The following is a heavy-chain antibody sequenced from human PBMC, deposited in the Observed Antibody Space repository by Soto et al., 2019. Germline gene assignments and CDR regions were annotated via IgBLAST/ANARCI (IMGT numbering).Heavy chain of an antibody. Sequence: QVQLVESGGGVVQPGRSLRLSCAASGFTFSSSGMHWVRQAPGKGLYWVAVISYDGTNTYYADSVKGRFTISRDNSRNTRYLQMNSLRTEDTAIYYCVRDRRATPFDSWGQGTLVTVSS. J-gene: IGHJ4*02. CDR2: ISYDGTNT. D-gene: IGHD5-12*01. CDR1: GFTFSSSG. V-gene: IGHV3-30*03. CDR3: VRDRRATPFDS.